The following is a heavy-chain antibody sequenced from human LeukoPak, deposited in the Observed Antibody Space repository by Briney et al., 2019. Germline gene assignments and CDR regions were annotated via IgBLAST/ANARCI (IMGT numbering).Heavy chain of an antibody. CDR1: GFSLRTRRMR. CDR3: ARTTYSYGAQTLDY. D-gene: IGHD5-18*01. Sequence: SGPALVKPPQTLTLTCTFSGFSLRTRRMRVSWIRQPPGKALEWLSRIDWDDDKFYSTSLKTRLTISKDTSKNQVVLTMTNMDPVDTATYYCARTTYSYGAQTLDYWGQGTLVTVSS. J-gene: IGHJ4*02. V-gene: IGHV2-70*04. CDR2: IDWDDDK.